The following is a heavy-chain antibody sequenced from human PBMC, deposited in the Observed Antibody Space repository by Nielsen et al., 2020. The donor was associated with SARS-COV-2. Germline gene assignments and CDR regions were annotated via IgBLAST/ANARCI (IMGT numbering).Heavy chain of an antibody. J-gene: IGHJ4*02. Sequence: ASVKVSCKASGYTFTSYYMHWVRQAPGQGLEWMGIINPSGGSTSYAQKFQGRVTMTRDTSTRTVYMELSSLRSEDTAVYYCAKAYSSSWYPDYWGQGTLVTVSS. V-gene: IGHV1-46*01. CDR1: GYTFTSYY. CDR2: INPSGGST. CDR3: AKAYSSSWYPDY. D-gene: IGHD6-13*01.